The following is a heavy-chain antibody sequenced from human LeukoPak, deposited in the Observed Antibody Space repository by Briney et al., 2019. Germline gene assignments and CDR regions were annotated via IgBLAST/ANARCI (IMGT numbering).Heavy chain of an antibody. CDR3: ARCGTIGTGGDY. D-gene: IGHD1-1*01. J-gene: IGHJ4*02. V-gene: IGHV5-51*01. CDR2: IYPGDSDT. CDR1: ESIFTTYW. Sequence: GESLKISSKGSESIFTTYWIDWGRQMPGKGLEWMGRIYPGDSDTRYSPSFQGQVTISADKSISPAYLQWSSLKASDSAMYYCARCGTIGTGGDYWGQGTLVTVSP.